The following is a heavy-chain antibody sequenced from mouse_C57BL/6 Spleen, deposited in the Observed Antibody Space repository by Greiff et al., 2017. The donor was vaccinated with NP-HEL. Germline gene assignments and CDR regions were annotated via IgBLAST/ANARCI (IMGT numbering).Heavy chain of an antibody. Sequence: QVQLQQSGPELVKPGASVKISCKASGYAFSSSWMNWVKQRPGKGLEWIGRIYPGDGDTNYNGKFKGKATLTADKSSSTAYMQLSSLTSEDSAVYFCAIVYYGNYEGAMDYWGQGTSVTVSS. D-gene: IGHD2-1*01. V-gene: IGHV1-82*01. J-gene: IGHJ4*01. CDR1: GYAFSSSW. CDR3: AIVYYGNYEGAMDY. CDR2: IYPGDGDT.